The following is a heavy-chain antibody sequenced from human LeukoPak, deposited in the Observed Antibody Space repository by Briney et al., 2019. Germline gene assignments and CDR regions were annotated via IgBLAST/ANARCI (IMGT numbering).Heavy chain of an antibody. D-gene: IGHD3-22*01. V-gene: IGHV1-69*04. CDR2: IIPILGIA. Sequence: ASVKVSCKASGGTFSSYAISWVRQAPGQGLEWMGRIIPILGIANYAQKFQGRVTITADKSTSTAYMELSSLRSEDTAVYYCARHYYDSSGYGGAYDAFDIWGQGTMVTVSS. CDR1: GGTFSSYA. J-gene: IGHJ3*02. CDR3: ARHYYDSSGYGGAYDAFDI.